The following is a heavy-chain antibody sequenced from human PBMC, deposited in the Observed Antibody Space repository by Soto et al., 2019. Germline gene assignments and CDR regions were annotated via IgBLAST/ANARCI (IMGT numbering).Heavy chain of an antibody. CDR3: ARGVGVRYRIGGYFQH. J-gene: IGHJ1*01. V-gene: IGHV4-34*01. CDR1: GGSFSGYY. D-gene: IGHD3-9*01. Sequence: QVQLQQWGAGLLKPSETLSLTCAVYGGSFSGYYWSWIRQPPGKGLEWIGEINHSGSTNYNPSLKSRVTISVDTSKNQFSLKLSSVTAADTAVYYCARGVGVRYRIGGYFQHWGQGTLVTVSS. CDR2: INHSGST.